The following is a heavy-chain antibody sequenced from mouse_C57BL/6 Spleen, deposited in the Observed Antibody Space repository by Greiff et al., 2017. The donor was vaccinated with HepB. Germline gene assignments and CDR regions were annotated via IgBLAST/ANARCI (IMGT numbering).Heavy chain of an antibody. J-gene: IGHJ1*03. V-gene: IGHV1-82*01. CDR1: GYAFSSSW. D-gene: IGHD1-1*01. Sequence: VKLMESGPELVKPGASVKISCKASGYAFSSSWMNWVKQRPGKGLEWIGRIYPGDGDTNYNGKFKGKATLTADKASSTAYMQLSSLTSEDSAVYFCARLDYYGRSYGSYWYFDVWGTGTTVTVSS. CDR2: IYPGDGDT. CDR3: ARLDYYGRSYGSYWYFDV.